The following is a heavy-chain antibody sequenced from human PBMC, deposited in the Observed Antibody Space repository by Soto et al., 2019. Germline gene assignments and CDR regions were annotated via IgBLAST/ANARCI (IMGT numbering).Heavy chain of an antibody. CDR2: IYYSGST. J-gene: IGHJ4*02. V-gene: IGHV4-30-4*03. CDR1: GGSISSGDYY. CDR3: TRSESSGYYHSKG. Sequence: TLSFPFTVSGGSISSGDYYWSLIRQPPGKGLEWIGYIYYSGSTYYNPSLKSRVTISVDTAYLQMNSLKTEDTAVYYCTRSESSGYYHSKGWGQGTLVTVSS. D-gene: IGHD3-22*01.